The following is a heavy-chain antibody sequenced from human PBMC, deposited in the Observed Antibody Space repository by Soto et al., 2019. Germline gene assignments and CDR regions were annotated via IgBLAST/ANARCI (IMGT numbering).Heavy chain of an antibody. CDR2: INPNSGGT. D-gene: IGHD2-15*01. V-gene: IGHV1-2*04. Sequence: GASVKVSCKASGCTFTGYYMHWVRQAPGQWLEWMGWINPNSGGTNYAQKFQGWVTMTRDTSISTAYMELSRLRSDDTAVYYCARVGGSEGGYCSGGSCPGTFDYWGQGTLVTVSS. CDR1: GCTFTGYY. J-gene: IGHJ4*02. CDR3: ARVGGSEGGYCSGGSCPGTFDY.